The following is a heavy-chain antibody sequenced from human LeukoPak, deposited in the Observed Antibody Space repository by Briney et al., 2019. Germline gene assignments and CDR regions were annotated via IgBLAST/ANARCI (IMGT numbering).Heavy chain of an antibody. D-gene: IGHD1/OR15-1a*01. CDR2: IYSGGTT. J-gene: IGHJ6*03. Sequence: GGSLRLSCAASGFTVSSNFMSWVRQAPGKGLEWVAVIYSGGTTYYADSVKGRFPISRDNSKNTLSLQMNSLRAEDTAMYYCARDGYGNNYMDVWGRGTTVTVSS. CDR1: GFTVSSNF. CDR3: ARDGYGNNYMDV. V-gene: IGHV3-53*01.